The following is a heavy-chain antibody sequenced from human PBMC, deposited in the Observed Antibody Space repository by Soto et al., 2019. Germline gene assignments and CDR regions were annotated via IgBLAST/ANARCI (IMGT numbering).Heavy chain of an antibody. CDR1: GYTFTGYY. CDR2: INPNSGGT. V-gene: IGHV1-2*04. CDR3: ARDYGRTEDSSSNWFDP. D-gene: IGHD6-6*01. Sequence: ASVKVSCKASGYTFTGYYMHWVRQAPGQGLEWMGWINPNSGGTNYAQKFQGWVTMTRDTSISTAYMELSRLRSDDTAVYYCARDYGRTEDSSSNWFDPWGQGTPVTVSS. J-gene: IGHJ5*02.